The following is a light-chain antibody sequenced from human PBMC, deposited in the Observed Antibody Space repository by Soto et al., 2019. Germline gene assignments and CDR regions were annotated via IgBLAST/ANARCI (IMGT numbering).Light chain of an antibody. J-gene: IGLJ2*01. CDR2: GNS. CDR1: SSNIGAGYD. CDR3: QSYDSSLSGSV. Sequence: QSVLTQPPSLSGAPGQRVTISFTGSSSNIGAGYDVHWYQPLPGTAPKLLIYGNSNRPSGVPDRFSGSKSGTSASLAITGLQAEDEADYYCQSYDSSLSGSVFGGGTKLTVL. V-gene: IGLV1-40*01.